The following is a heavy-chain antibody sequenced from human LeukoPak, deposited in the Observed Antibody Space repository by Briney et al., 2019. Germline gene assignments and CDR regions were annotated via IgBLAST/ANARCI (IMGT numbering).Heavy chain of an antibody. CDR1: GFTFSSYW. CDR2: IKQDGSEK. CDR3: ARGYSSGWYGGYYYYYYMDV. D-gene: IGHD6-19*01. Sequence: GGSLRLSCAASGFTFSSYWMSWVRQAPGKGLGWVANIKQDGSEKYYVDSVKGRFTISRDNAKNSLYLQMNSLRAEDTAVYYCARGYSSGWYGGYYYYYYMDVWGKGTTVTVSS. J-gene: IGHJ6*03. V-gene: IGHV3-7*01.